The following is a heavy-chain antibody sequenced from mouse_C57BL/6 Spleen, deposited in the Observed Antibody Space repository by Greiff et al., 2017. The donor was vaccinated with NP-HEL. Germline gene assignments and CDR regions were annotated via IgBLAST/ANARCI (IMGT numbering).Heavy chain of an antibody. CDR1: GFTFSDYY. D-gene: IGHD1-1*01. Sequence: EVMLVESEGGLVQPGSSMKLSCTASGFTFSDYYMAWVRQVPEKGLEWVANINYDGSSTYYLDSLKSRFIISRDNAKNILYLQMSSLKSEDTATYYCARVSSSIYYYGSSYVFDYWGQGTTLTVSS. V-gene: IGHV5-16*01. CDR2: INYDGSST. CDR3: ARVSSSIYYYGSSYVFDY. J-gene: IGHJ2*01.